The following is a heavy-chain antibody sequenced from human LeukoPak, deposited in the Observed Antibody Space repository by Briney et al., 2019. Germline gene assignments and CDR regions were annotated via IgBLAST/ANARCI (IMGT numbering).Heavy chain of an antibody. CDR1: GFTFSSYD. CDR2: LSGSGGNT. J-gene: IGHJ4*02. V-gene: IGHV3-23*01. Sequence: GGSLRLSCAASGFTFSSYDMSWVRQAPGKGLGWVSALSGSGGNTYYAETVKGRFTISRDNSKNTLYLQMNSLRAEDTAIYYCAKDRLFFVDWGEGTLVTVSS. CDR3: AKDRLFFVD.